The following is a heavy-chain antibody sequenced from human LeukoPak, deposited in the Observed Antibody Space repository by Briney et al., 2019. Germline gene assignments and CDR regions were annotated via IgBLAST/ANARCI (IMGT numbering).Heavy chain of an antibody. Sequence: GGSLRLSCAASGFTVRDIYMSWVRQAPGKGLEWVSVIYSGGSTYYADSVKGRFTISRDNSKNTLYLQMNSLRAEDTAVYYCARGPLGSPFYYYYYGMDVWGQGTTVTVSS. CDR2: IYSGGST. D-gene: IGHD3-10*01. CDR3: ARGPLGSPFYYYYYGMDV. V-gene: IGHV3-53*01. CDR1: GFTVRDIY. J-gene: IGHJ6*02.